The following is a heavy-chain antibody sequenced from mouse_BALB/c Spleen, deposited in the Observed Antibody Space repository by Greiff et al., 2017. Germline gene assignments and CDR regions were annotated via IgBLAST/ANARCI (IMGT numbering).Heavy chain of an antibody. Sequence: VKLQESGAELAKPGASVKMSCKASGYTFTSYWMHWVKQRPGQGLEWIGYINPSTGYTEYNQKFKDKATLTADKSSSTAYMQLSSLTSEDSAVYYCARGASFSRYFDVWGAGTTVTVSS. CDR2: INPSTGYT. J-gene: IGHJ1*01. CDR3: ARGASFSRYFDV. CDR1: GYTFTSYW. V-gene: IGHV1-7*01. D-gene: IGHD6-1*01.